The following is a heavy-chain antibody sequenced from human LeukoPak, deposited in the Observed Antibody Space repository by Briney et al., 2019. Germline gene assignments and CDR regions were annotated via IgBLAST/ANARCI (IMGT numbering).Heavy chain of an antibody. D-gene: IGHD6-6*01. CDR2: MNPNSGNT. Sequence: GASVKVSCKASGYTFTSYDINWVRQATGQGLEWMGWMNPNSGNTGYAQRFQGRVTMTRNTSISTAYMELSSLRSEDTAVYYCARGLSKIAARPLGYWGQGTLVTVSS. J-gene: IGHJ4*02. CDR1: GYTFTSYD. V-gene: IGHV1-8*01. CDR3: ARGLSKIAARPLGY.